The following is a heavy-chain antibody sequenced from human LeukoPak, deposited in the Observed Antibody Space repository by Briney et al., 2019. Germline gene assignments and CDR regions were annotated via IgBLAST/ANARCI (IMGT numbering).Heavy chain of an antibody. V-gene: IGHV3-48*03. CDR2: ISSSGSTI. CDR3: ARDHSYDFWSGYYYYYYYMDV. D-gene: IGHD3-3*01. Sequence: GGSLRLSCAASGFTFSSYEMNWVRQAPGKGLEWVSYISSSGSTIYYADSVKGRFTISRDNAKNSLYLQMNSLRAEDTAVYYCARDHSYDFWSGYYYYYYYMDVWGKGTTVTVSS. J-gene: IGHJ6*03. CDR1: GFTFSSYE.